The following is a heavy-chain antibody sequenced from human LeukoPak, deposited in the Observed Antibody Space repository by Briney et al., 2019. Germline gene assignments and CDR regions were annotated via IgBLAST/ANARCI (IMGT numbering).Heavy chain of an antibody. CDR2: IHSGGKT. V-gene: IGHV3-53*01. CDR1: GFTVSSNS. J-gene: IGHJ6*04. D-gene: IGHD3-10*02. Sequence: PGGSLRLSCTVSGFTVSSNSWSWVRQAPGKGLEWVSFIHSGGKTHSSDSVKGRFTISRDNAKNSLYLQMNSLRAEDTAVYYCAELGITMIGGVWGKGTTVTISS. CDR3: AELGITMIGGV.